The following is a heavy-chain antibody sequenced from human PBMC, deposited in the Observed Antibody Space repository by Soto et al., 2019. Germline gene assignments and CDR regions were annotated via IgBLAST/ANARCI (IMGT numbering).Heavy chain of an antibody. CDR1: GINFSRAW. J-gene: IGHJ4*01. CDR2: IKSKFDGETI. Sequence: EVPLVESGGGLVKPGGSLRLSCAASGINFSRAWMSWVRQPPGKGLEWVGRIKSKFDGETIDYAAPVKGRFTISRDDSENIVYLQMNSLNTEDTAVYYCATGLLRYYAYWGHGTLVTVSS. D-gene: IGHD3-9*01. V-gene: IGHV3-15*01. CDR3: ATGLLRYYAY.